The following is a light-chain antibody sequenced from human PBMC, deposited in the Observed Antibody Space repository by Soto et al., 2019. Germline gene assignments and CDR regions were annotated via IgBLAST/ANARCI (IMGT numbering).Light chain of an antibody. CDR1: QSISSW. Sequence: DIQMTQSPSTLSASVGDRVTITCRAGQSISSWLAWYQQKPGKAPKLLIYKASSLESGVPSRFSGSGSGREFTLTISSLQPDDFATYYCQQYNSYWTFGQGTKVEIK. J-gene: IGKJ1*01. CDR2: KAS. CDR3: QQYNSYWT. V-gene: IGKV1-5*03.